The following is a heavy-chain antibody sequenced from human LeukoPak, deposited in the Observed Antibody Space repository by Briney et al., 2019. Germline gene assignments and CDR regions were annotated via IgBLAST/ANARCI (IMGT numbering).Heavy chain of an antibody. V-gene: IGHV3-30*03. Sequence: GGSLRLSCAASGFTFSSYGMHWVRQAPGKGLEWVAVISYDGSNKYYADSVKGRFTISRDNSKNTLYLRMNSLRAEDTAVYYCARDPSSGWLPDDYWGQGTLVTVSS. CDR2: ISYDGSNK. CDR3: ARDPSSGWLPDDY. J-gene: IGHJ4*02. CDR1: GFTFSSYG. D-gene: IGHD6-19*01.